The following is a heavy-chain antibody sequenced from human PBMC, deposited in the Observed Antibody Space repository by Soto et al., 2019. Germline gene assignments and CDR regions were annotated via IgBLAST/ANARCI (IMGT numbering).Heavy chain of an antibody. Sequence: GGSLRLSCAASRFVFKKAWMNWVRQAPGKGLEWVGRIKSKSDGETTEYAAPVKGRFFISRDDSEEMLYLQMNSLKTEDTGIYYCTLGATPAFQWGPGTLVTVSS. D-gene: IGHD2-15*01. CDR2: IKSKSDGETT. V-gene: IGHV3-15*07. CDR1: RFVFKKAW. CDR3: TLGATPAFQ. J-gene: IGHJ4*02.